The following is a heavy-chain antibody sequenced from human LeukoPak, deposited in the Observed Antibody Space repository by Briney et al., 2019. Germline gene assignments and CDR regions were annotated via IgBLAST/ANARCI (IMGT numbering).Heavy chain of an antibody. CDR3: AKDRGGDFVPLDY. D-gene: IGHD3-16*01. V-gene: IGHV3-23*01. CDR1: GFTFSSYS. CDR2: ISSSGAYS. J-gene: IGHJ4*02. Sequence: PGGSLRLSCAASGFTFSSYSMNWVRQAPGKGLEWVSGISSSGAYSYYADSVKGRFTASRDTSMNTLYLQMNSLRVEDTAVYYCAKDRGGDFVPLDYWGQGTLVTVSS.